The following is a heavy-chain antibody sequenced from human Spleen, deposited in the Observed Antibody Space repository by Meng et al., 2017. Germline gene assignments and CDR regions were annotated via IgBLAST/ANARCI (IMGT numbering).Heavy chain of an antibody. V-gene: IGHV1-69*06. D-gene: IGHD3-3*01. CDR3: ATGPRGVLRFLEWPN. CDR2: IIPIFDET. J-gene: IGHJ4*02. Sequence: SVKVSCKASGGTFSAYAVSWVRQAPGQGLEGMGGIIPIFDETNYAQKFQGRATITADKSTNTIYMELSSLRSEDTAVYYCATGPRGVLRFLEWPNWGQGTLVTVSS. CDR1: GGTFSAYA.